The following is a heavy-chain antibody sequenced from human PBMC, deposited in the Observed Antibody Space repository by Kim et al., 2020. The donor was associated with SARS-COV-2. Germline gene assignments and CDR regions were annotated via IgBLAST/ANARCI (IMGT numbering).Heavy chain of an antibody. CDR2: IIPIFGTA. CDR1: GGTFSSYA. CDR3: ARGYSSCSGGSCYSWERGNYYYYYGMDV. J-gene: IGHJ6*02. V-gene: IGHV1-69*13. Sequence: SVKVSCKASGGTFSSYAISWVRQAPGQGLEWMGGIIPIFGTANYAQKFQGRVTITADESTSTAYMELSSLRSEDTAVYYCARGYSSCSGGSCYSWERGNYYYYYGMDVWGQGTTVTVSS. D-gene: IGHD2-15*01.